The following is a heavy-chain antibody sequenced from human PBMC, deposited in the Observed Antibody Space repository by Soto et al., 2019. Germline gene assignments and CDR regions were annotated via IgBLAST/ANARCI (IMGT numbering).Heavy chain of an antibody. J-gene: IGHJ4*02. CDR2: IHYNGNT. Sequence: QVQLQVSAPGLVKPSETLSLTCTVSGDSISASSWSWVRQPPGKGLEWIGNIHYNGNTNYNPSLKRRVTLPLDTSKNQFALKLISVTAADTAKYFCAREGNLGRWLQPLDFWGQGTLVTVSS. CDR1: GDSISASS. D-gene: IGHD5-12*01. CDR3: AREGNLGRWLQPLDF. V-gene: IGHV4-59*01.